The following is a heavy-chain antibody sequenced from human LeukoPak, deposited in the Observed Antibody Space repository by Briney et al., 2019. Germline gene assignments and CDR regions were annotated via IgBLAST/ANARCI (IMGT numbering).Heavy chain of an antibody. V-gene: IGHV3-23*01. CDR2: ISGSGGST. CDR1: GFTFSSYA. CDR3: AKRYCSSTSCYYMDV. Sequence: GGSLRLSCAASGFTFSSYAMSWVRQAPGKGLEWVSAISGSGGSTYYADSVKGRFTISRDNSKNTLYLQMNSLRAEDTAVYYCAKRYCSSTSCYYMDVWGKGTTVTVSS. J-gene: IGHJ6*03. D-gene: IGHD2-2*01.